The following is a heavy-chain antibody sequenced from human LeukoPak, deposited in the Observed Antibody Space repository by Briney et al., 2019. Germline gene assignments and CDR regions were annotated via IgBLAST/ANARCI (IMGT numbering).Heavy chain of an antibody. CDR2: TRSRPNICTT. Sequence: HAWGSLRLPCAASGFTISDQHIDWVRQAPGKGMEWVGRSRTRSRPNICTTEFAASFEGRFILSRDESKNTLHLQMSSLNPEDTAVYFCVRVVTTVSGWYHFDYWGQGTLVAVSS. D-gene: IGHD6-13*01. V-gene: IGHV3-72*01. CDR3: VRVVTTVSGWYHFDY. CDR1: GFTISDQH. J-gene: IGHJ4*02.